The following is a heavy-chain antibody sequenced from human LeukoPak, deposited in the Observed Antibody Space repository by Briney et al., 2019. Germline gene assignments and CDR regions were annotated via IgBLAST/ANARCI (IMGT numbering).Heavy chain of an antibody. CDR2: INHSGST. CDR3: ARGGPREVDP. J-gene: IGHJ5*02. CDR1: GGSFSSYY. Sequence: SETLSLTCAVYGGSFSSYYWSWIRQPPGKGLEWIGEINHSGSTNYNPSLKSRVTISVDTSKNQFSLKLSSVTAADTAVYYCARGGPREVDPWGQGTLVTVSS. V-gene: IGHV4-34*01.